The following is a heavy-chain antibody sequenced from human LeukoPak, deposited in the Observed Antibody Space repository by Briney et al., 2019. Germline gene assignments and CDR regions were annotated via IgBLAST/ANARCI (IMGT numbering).Heavy chain of an antibody. V-gene: IGHV1-69*04. CDR2: IIPILGIA. J-gene: IGHJ4*02. Sequence: GASVKVSCKASGGTFSSYAISWVRQAPGQGLEWMGRIIPILGIANYAQKFQGRVTITADKSTSTAYMELSSLRSEDTAVYYCARGAPWDFWSGYRFDYWGQGTLVTVSS. CDR1: GGTFSSYA. CDR3: ARGAPWDFWSGYRFDY. D-gene: IGHD3-3*01.